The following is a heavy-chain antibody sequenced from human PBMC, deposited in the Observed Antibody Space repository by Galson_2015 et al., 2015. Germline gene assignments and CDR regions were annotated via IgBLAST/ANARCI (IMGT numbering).Heavy chain of an antibody. D-gene: IGHD3-16*02. CDR1: GFTFSSYG. J-gene: IGHJ6*04. Sequence: SLRLSCAASGFTFSSYGMHWVRQAPGKGLVWVSRINSDGCNTGFADSVKGRFTISRDNAKNTLYLQMNSLRAEDTAVYYCARGDSIWGSYRYCMDVWGKGTTVTVSS. CDR2: INSDGCNT. CDR3: ARGDSIWGSYRYCMDV. V-gene: IGHV3-74*01.